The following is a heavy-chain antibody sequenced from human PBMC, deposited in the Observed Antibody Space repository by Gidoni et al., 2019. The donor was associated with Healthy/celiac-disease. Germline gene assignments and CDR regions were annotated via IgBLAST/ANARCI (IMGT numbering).Heavy chain of an antibody. CDR1: GGSFSGYY. J-gene: IGHJ4*02. D-gene: IGHD6-19*01. V-gene: IGHV4-34*01. Sequence: QVQLQQWGAGLLKPSETLSLTCAVYGGSFSGYYWSWIRQPPGKGLEWIGEINHSGSTNYNPSLKSRVTISVDTSKNQFSLKLSSVTAADTAVYYCARGGDVAVAFLLSLRSPFDYWGQGTLVTVSS. CDR3: ARGGDVAVAFLLSLRSPFDY. CDR2: INHSGST.